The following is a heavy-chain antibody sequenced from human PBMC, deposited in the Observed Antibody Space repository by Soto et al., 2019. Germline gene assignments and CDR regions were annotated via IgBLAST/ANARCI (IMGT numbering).Heavy chain of an antibody. CDR3: AKYYLSSSGYYYDWYYYYGMDV. J-gene: IGHJ6*02. D-gene: IGHD3-22*01. V-gene: IGHV3-30*18. CDR1: GFTFSSYG. Sequence: QVQLVESGGGVVQPGRSLRLSCAASGFTFSSYGMHWVRQAPGKGLEWVAVISYDGSNKYYADSVKGRFTISRDNSKNTLYLQMNSLRAEDTAVYYCAKYYLSSSGYYYDWYYYYGMDVWGQGTTVTVSS. CDR2: ISYDGSNK.